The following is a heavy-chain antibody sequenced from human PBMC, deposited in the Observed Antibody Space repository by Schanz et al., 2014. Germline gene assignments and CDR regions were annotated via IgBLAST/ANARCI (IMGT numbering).Heavy chain of an antibody. Sequence: QVQLVESGGGVVQPGRSLRLSCAASGFTFSNFAMHWVRQAPGKGLEWVTIISHDGSIQYGADSVKGRFTLSRDNSKNTMDLQMNSLRPEDTAVYYCGREVGAAAGLAWGLDSWGQGTLVTVSS. CDR2: ISHDGSIQ. D-gene: IGHD6-13*01. V-gene: IGHV3-30*04. CDR3: GREVGAAAGLAWGLDS. CDR1: GFTFSNFA. J-gene: IGHJ4*02.